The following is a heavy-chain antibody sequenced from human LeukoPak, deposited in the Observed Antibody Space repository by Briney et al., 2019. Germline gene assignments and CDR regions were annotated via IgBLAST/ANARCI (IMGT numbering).Heavy chain of an antibody. Sequence: PSETLSLTCTVSGGSFSNHYWSWIRQPPGKGLEWIGYIYHTGSTNYNPSLKSRVTISVDTSKNQFSLKLSSLTAADTAVYYCARGNYVDWFDPWGQGTQVTVSS. D-gene: IGHD1-7*01. CDR3: ARGNYVDWFDP. CDR1: GGSFSNHY. V-gene: IGHV4-59*11. CDR2: IYHTGST. J-gene: IGHJ5*02.